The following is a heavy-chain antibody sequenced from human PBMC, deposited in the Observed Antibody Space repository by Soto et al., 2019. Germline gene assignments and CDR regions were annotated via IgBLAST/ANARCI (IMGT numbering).Heavy chain of an antibody. D-gene: IGHD6-13*01. Sequence: QITLKESGPTLVQPTQTLTLTCTFSGFSLSTSGVGVGWIRQPPGKALEWLALIYWDDDKRYSPSLKSKLTITKDTSKTQVVLTMTNMDSVDTATYCCAHIIAAAGFDYWGQGPLVTVSS. CDR3: AHIIAAAGFDY. CDR1: GFSLSTSGVG. J-gene: IGHJ4*02. CDR2: IYWDDDK. V-gene: IGHV2-5*02.